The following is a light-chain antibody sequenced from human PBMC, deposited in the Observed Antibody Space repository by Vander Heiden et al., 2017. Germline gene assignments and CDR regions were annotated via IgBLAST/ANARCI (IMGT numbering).Light chain of an antibody. CDR3: QAWDSSTGV. Sequence: SYALTQPPSVSVSPGQTASITCPGAKLGDEYASWYQQKPGQKLVLVIYKDSKRAAGIRERFSGSNSGNTATLTISGTEDMDEDDYYCQAWDSSTGVFGTGTKVTVL. V-gene: IGLV3-1*01. CDR2: KDS. CDR1: KLGDEY. J-gene: IGLJ1*01.